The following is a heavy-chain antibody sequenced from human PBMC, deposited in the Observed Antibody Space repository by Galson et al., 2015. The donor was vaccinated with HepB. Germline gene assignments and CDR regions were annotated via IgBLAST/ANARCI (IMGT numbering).Heavy chain of an antibody. CDR2: ISSSSSTI. Sequence: SLRLSCAASGFTFSSYSMNWVRQAPGKGLEWVSYISSSSSTIYYADSVRGRFTISRDNAKNSLYLQMNSLRAEDTAVYYCARILEDNWTDGWFDPWGQGTLVTVSS. J-gene: IGHJ5*02. V-gene: IGHV3-48*01. CDR3: ARILEDNWTDGWFDP. CDR1: GFTFSSYS. D-gene: IGHD1-20*01.